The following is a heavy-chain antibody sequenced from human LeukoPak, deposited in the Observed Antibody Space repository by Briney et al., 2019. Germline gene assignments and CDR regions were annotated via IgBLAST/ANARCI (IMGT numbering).Heavy chain of an antibody. V-gene: IGHV4-39*07. CDR3: ARESTQWGYFDY. Sequence: WVRQASGKGLEWVGSIYYSGSTYYNPSLKSRVTISVDTSKNQFSLKLSSVTAADTAVYYCARESTQWGYFDYWGQGTLVTVSS. J-gene: IGHJ4*02. CDR2: IYYSGST. D-gene: IGHD1-26*01.